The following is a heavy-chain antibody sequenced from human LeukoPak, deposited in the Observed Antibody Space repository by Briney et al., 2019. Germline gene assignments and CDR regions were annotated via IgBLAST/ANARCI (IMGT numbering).Heavy chain of an antibody. V-gene: IGHV3-15*01. Sequence: GGSLRLSRAACLFTHSDSLLSGVRQARSKGLEGVGRINSQTRGWTTDYAARVKGRISISKNDSKNTLYMQMTSLNTEDTAVYYWARVGTTSFHSWGQGTLVTVSS. CDR3: ARVGTTSFHS. CDR2: INSQTRGWTT. CDR1: LFTHSDSL. D-gene: IGHD2/OR15-2a*01. J-gene: IGHJ4*02.